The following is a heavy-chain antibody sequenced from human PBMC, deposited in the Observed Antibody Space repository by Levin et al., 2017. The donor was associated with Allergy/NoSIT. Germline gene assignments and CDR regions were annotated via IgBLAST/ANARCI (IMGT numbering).Heavy chain of an antibody. CDR3: AGRVWAVSGA. J-gene: IGHJ5*02. V-gene: IGHV4-4*02. CDR1: GGSLTAGYW. CDR2: VSFGGET. D-gene: IGHD6-19*01. Sequence: PSETLSLTCTVSGGSLTAGYWWTWLRQSPEKGLEWIGQVSFGGETNYNPSLESRVTMSVDHSKNQFLLILNSMAAADTAIYYCAGRVWAVSGAWGQGILVTVSS.